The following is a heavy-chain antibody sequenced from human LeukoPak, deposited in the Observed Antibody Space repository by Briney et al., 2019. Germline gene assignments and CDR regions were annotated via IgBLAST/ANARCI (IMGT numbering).Heavy chain of an antibody. V-gene: IGHV3-48*02. CDR1: GFIFSTYA. CDR2: LRSSGDTI. CDR3: ARDPEALDY. Sequence: PGGSLRLSCAASGFIFSTYAMSWVRQAPGKGLEWVAYLRSSGDTIYYADSVKGRFTISRDIAKNSLYLQMSSLRDEDTAVYYCARDPEALDYWGQGTLVTVSS. J-gene: IGHJ4*02.